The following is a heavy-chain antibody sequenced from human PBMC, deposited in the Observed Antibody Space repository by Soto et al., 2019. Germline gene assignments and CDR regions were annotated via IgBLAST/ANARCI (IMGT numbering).Heavy chain of an antibody. J-gene: IGHJ5*02. CDR2: IYHSGSI. CDR3: ARGPPFLP. V-gene: IGHV4-30-2*01. CDR1: GGSISSGGYS. D-gene: IGHD3-3*02. Sequence: SEILSLTCTVSGGSISSGGYSWSWIRQPPGKGLEWIGYIYHSGSIYYNPSLKSRVTISVDRSKNQFSLKLSSVTAADTAVYYCARGPPFLPWGQGTLVTVSS.